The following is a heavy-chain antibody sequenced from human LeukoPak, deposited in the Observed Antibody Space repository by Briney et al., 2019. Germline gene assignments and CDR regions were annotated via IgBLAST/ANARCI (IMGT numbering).Heavy chain of an antibody. CDR3: ARGRASSGYYYERYFDY. Sequence: GGSLRLACAASGFTFSSYSMNWVRQAPGKGLEWVSSISSSSSYIYYADSVKGRFTISRDYAKNSLFLQMNSLRAEDTAIYYCARGRASSGYYYERYFDYWGQGTLVTVSS. CDR2: ISSSSSYI. J-gene: IGHJ4*02. CDR1: GFTFSSYS. D-gene: IGHD3-22*01. V-gene: IGHV3-21*01.